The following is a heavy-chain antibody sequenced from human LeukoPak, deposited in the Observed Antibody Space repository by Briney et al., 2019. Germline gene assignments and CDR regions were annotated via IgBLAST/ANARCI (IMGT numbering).Heavy chain of an antibody. CDR3: ARDAVDLSGRPIWYFDY. CDR2: INPNSGGT. J-gene: IGHJ4*02. CDR1: GYTFTGYY. D-gene: IGHD5-12*01. Sequence: ASVKVSCKASGYTFTGYYMHWVRQAPGQGLEWMGWINPNSGGTNYAQKFQGRVTMTRDTSISTAYMELSRLRSDDTAVYYCARDAVDLSGRPIWYFDYWGQGTLVTVSS. V-gene: IGHV1-2*02.